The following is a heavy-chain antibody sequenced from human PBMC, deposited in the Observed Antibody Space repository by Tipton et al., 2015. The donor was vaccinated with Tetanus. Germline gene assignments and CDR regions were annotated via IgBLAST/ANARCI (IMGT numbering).Heavy chain of an antibody. J-gene: IGHJ4*02. CDR3: ARGEDTYKSGNY. CDR1: GGSISSSDYY. V-gene: IGHV4-30-4*01. CDR2: IHPSGSA. D-gene: IGHD5-24*01. Sequence: TLSLTCTLSGGSISSSDYYWSWVRQPSGEGLEWIGEIHPSGSANSNPSLNSRVTISVDTSKNQFSLRLTSVTAADTAVYYCARGEDTYKSGNYWGQGTLVTVSS.